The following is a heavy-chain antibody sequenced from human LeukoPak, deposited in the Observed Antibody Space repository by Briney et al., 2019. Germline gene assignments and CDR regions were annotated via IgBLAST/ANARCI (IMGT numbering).Heavy chain of an antibody. CDR2: ISAYNGNT. CDR3: AGPRYPNYYGMDV. V-gene: IGHV1-18*01. J-gene: IGHJ6*02. CDR1: GYTFTSYG. D-gene: IGHD1-1*01. Sequence: GASVKVSCKASGYTFTSYGISWVRQAPGHGLEWMGWISAYNGNTNYAQKLQGRVTMTTDTSTSTAYMELRSLRSDDTAVYYCAGPRYPNYYGMDVWGQGTTVTVSS.